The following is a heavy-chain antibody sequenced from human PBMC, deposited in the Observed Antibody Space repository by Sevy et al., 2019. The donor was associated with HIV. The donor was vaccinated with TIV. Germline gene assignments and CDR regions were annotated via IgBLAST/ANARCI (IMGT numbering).Heavy chain of an antibody. Sequence: GGSLRLSCTASGFTFSSNWMTWVRQAPGKGLEWVANIKQDGSEKNYVDSVKGRFTISRDNAKNSLYLQMNSLRAEDTAVYYCARVLGGSSGCLVYWGQGTLVTFSS. D-gene: IGHD2-15*01. CDR1: GFTFSSNW. CDR3: ARVLGGSSGCLVY. CDR2: IKQDGSEK. J-gene: IGHJ4*02. V-gene: IGHV3-7*01.